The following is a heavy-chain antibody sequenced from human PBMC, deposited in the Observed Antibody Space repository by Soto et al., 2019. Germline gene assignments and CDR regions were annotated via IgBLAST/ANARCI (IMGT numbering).Heavy chain of an antibody. J-gene: IGHJ4*02. CDR3: ARESEDLTSNFDY. V-gene: IGHV3-21*06. Sequence: GGSLRLSFSASGFTFTRYSINLGRQAPGKGLEWVSSISRTTNYIYYGDSMKGRVTISRDNAKNSLYLEMKSLRAEDTAVYYCARESEDLTSNFDYWGQGTLVTVSS. CDR2: ISRTTNYI. CDR1: GFTFTRYS.